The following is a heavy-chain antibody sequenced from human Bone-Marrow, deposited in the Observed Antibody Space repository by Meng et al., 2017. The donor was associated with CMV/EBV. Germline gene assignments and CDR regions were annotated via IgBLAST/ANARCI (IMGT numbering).Heavy chain of an antibody. CDR1: GVTFTNAW. J-gene: IGHJ4*02. CDR3: ARNLYYYDSSGYYYGGY. Sequence: GESLKISCAVSGVTFTNAWMSWVRQAPGKGLVWVSRINSDGSSTSYADSVKGRFTISRDNAKNTLYLQMNSLRAEDTAVYYCARNLYYYDSSGYYYGGYWGQGTLVTVSS. D-gene: IGHD3-22*01. V-gene: IGHV3-74*01. CDR2: INSDGSST.